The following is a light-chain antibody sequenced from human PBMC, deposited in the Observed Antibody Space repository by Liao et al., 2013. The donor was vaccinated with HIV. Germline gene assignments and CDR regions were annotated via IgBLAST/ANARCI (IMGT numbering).Light chain of an antibody. J-gene: IGLJ2*01. CDR1: KLGHKY. CDR2: QDT. V-gene: IGLV3-1*01. Sequence: SYELTQPPSVSVSPGQTASITCSGDKLGHKYACWYQQRPGQSPVLVIYQDTKRPSGIPERFSGSNSGNTATLTISGTQAMDEADYFCQAWDSSVDVVFGGGTKLTVL. CDR3: QAWDSSVDVV.